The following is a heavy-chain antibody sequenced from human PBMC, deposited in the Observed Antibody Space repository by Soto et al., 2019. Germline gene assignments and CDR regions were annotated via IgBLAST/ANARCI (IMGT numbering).Heavy chain of an antibody. J-gene: IGHJ4*02. V-gene: IGHV4-39*01. CDR2: VFSSGAT. CDR3: ASQVGASRHIDY. D-gene: IGHD1-26*01. CDR1: GGSISRSTYY. Sequence: QLQLQESGPGLLKSSETLSLTCTVSGGSISRSTYYWGWIRQLPGKGLGWIGSVFSSGATYYNPALKSRVTMSKVTSKNQFSLTLSSVTAADTAVYYCASQVGASRHIDYWGQGTLVTVSS.